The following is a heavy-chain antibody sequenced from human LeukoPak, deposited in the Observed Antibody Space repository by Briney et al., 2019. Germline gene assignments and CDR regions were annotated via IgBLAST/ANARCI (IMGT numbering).Heavy chain of an antibody. V-gene: IGHV3-74*01. CDR1: GLTFSNSW. J-gene: IGHJ5*02. Sequence: GGSLRLSCEPSGLTFSNSWMHWVRQIPGKGLVWVSRMYGDMRDISYADSVKGRFPISRDNAKNTVYLQMNSLRGEDTAGYYCARDLGLRGSTWGQGTLVTVSS. D-gene: IGHD5-12*01. CDR3: ARDLGLRGST. CDR2: MYGDMRDI.